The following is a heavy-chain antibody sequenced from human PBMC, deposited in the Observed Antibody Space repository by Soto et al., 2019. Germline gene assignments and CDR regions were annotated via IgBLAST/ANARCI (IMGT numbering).Heavy chain of an antibody. CDR1: GFTFSSYE. CDR2: ISTSGSTI. J-gene: IGHJ4*02. Sequence: EVQLVESGGGLVQPGGSLRLSCAASGFTFSSYEMNWVRQAPGKGLEWVSYISTSGSTIYYADSVKGRFTTSRDNAKHSLYLQMNSLRAEDTAVYYCARASVVVVDGFDYWGQGTLVTVSS. V-gene: IGHV3-48*03. CDR3: ARASVVVVDGFDY. D-gene: IGHD2-15*01.